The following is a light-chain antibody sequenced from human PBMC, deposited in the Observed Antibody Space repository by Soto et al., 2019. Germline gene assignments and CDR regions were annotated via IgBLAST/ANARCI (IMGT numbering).Light chain of an antibody. CDR3: QQYYGLPPLT. J-gene: IGKJ5*01. CDR2: HAS. CDR1: QNITNN. Sequence: DLQMTQSPSSLSAAIGDRVTITCQESQNITNNLSWNQQKPGKAPNLLIYHASKLAKGVTSRFSGSGSGTDFSFIITSLQREDLATYYCQQYYGLPPLTFGQGTRLEI. V-gene: IGKV1-33*01.